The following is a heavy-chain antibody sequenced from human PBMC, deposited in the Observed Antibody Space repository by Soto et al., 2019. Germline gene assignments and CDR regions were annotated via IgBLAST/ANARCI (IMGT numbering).Heavy chain of an antibody. V-gene: IGHV3-23*01. D-gene: IGHD6-19*01. CDR3: AKDRKSGSGWYWDY. Sequence: EVQLLESGGALVQPGGSLRLSCAASGFTFSNFAMSWVRQAPGKGLEWVSAISGSGTSTYDADSVKGRFPISRDNSKNTLYLQMNSVRAEDTAVYYCAKDRKSGSGWYWDYWGQGTLVTVSS. J-gene: IGHJ4*02. CDR1: GFTFSNFA. CDR2: ISGSGTST.